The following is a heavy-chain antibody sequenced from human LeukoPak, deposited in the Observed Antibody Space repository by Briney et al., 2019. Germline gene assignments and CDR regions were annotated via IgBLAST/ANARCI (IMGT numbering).Heavy chain of an antibody. D-gene: IGHD3-10*01. J-gene: IGHJ5*02. CDR3: ARDHYYASRTWFDP. V-gene: IGHV4-61*02. Sequence: PSQTLSLTCTVSGGSISSGSYYWSWIRQPAGKGLEWIGSIYYSGSTYYNPSLKSRVTISVDTSKNQFSLKLSSVTAADTAVYYCARDHYYASRTWFDPWGQGTLVTVSS. CDR1: GGSISSGSYY. CDR2: IYYSGST.